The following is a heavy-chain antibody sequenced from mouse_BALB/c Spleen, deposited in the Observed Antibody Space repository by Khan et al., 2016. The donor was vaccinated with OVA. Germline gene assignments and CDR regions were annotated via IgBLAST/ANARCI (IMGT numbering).Heavy chain of an antibody. CDR2: MIYSGNT. J-gene: IGHJ3*01. V-gene: IGHV3-8*02. CDR1: GDSITSGY. Sequence: MQLEESGPSLVKPSQTLSLTCSVTGDSITSGYWSWIRKFPGNKLEYMGYMIYSGNTYYNPSLKSRISITRHTSKNQYYLQLNSVTTEETATYYCARSTYRYAFAYWGQGNLVTVSA. D-gene: IGHD2-14*01. CDR3: ARSTYRYAFAY.